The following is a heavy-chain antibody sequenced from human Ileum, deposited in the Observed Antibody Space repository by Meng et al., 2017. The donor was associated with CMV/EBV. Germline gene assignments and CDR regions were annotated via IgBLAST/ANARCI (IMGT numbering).Heavy chain of an antibody. CDR3: ANDNSGSYFPLDY. D-gene: IGHD3-10*01. Sequence: GGSLRLSCAASGFSFSSYGMHWVRQAPGKGLEWVAFIRNDGSIKYYLDSVKGRFTISRDNSKNTLFLQMNSLRPEDTAVYFCANDNSGSYFPLDYWVQGTLVTSPQ. J-gene: IGHJ4*02. CDR2: IRNDGSIK. CDR1: GFSFSSYG. V-gene: IGHV3-30*02.